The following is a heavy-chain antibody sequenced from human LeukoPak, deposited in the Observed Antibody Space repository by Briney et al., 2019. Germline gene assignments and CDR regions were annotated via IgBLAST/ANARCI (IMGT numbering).Heavy chain of an antibody. J-gene: IGHJ5*01. V-gene: IGHV1-18*01. CDR3: ARDRRDWFDS. CDR1: GYTFVSFG. Sequence: GASVKVSCKASGYTFVSFGISWVRQAPGQGLEWMGGVSANNGDTIYTEKFQDRVTMTTDTNTNTAYMEVRSLRSDDTAVYYCARDRRDWFDSWGQGTLVTVSS. CDR2: VSANNGDT.